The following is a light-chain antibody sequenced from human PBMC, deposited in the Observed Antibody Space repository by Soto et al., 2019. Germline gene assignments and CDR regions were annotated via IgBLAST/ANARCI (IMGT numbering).Light chain of an antibody. CDR1: QSVSSN. CDR3: QQSYSTPRT. CDR2: DIS. V-gene: IGKV3D-15*01. Sequence: EIVMTQSPATLSVSPGERATLSCRASQSVSSNLAFYQQKPGQAPSLLIYDISARATGIPTRFSGSGSGTDFTLTISSLQPEDFATYYCQQSYSTPRTFGQGTKVDI. J-gene: IGKJ1*01.